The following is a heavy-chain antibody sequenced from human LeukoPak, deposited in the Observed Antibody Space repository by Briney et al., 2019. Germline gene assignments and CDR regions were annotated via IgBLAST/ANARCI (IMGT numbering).Heavy chain of an antibody. CDR1: GFTFSSYA. Sequence: GGSLRLSCAASGFTFSSYAMSWVRQAPGKGLEWVSVIYNDDDTYYADSVKGRFAISRDNSKNTVYLLMKSVRAEDTAVYYCARGEGSSWSHDYWGQGTLVTVSS. V-gene: IGHV3-53*01. CDR2: IYNDDDT. D-gene: IGHD6-13*01. CDR3: ARGEGSSWSHDY. J-gene: IGHJ4*02.